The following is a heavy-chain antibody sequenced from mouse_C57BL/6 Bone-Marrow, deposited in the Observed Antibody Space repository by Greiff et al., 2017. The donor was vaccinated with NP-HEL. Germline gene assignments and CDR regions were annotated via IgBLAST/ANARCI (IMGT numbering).Heavy chain of an antibody. V-gene: IGHV1-26*01. CDR1: GYTFTDYY. CDR2: INPNNGGT. J-gene: IGHJ1*03. Sequence: EVQLQQSGPELVKPGASVKISCKASGYTFTDYYMNWVKQSHGKSLEWIGDINPNNGGTSYNQKFKGKATLTVDKSSSTAYMERRSLTSEDSAVYYCARTKNFNYYGSSDRYFDVWGTGTTVTVSS. CDR3: ARTKNFNYYGSSDRYFDV. D-gene: IGHD1-1*01.